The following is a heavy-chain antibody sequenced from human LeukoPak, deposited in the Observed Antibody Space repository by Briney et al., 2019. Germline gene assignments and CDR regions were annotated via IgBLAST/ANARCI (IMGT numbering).Heavy chain of an antibody. CDR1: GFTFSSYE. CDR3: ARDPRTVRI. V-gene: IGHV3-48*03. J-gene: IGHJ4*02. Sequence: GGSLRLSCAASGFTFSSYEMNWVRQAPGKGLEWLSYISGSGDDTNYADSVRGRFTISGDNAKNSLYLQMNSLRVEDTAVYYCARDPRTVRIWGQGTLVTVSS. CDR2: ISGSGDDT. D-gene: IGHD1-1*01.